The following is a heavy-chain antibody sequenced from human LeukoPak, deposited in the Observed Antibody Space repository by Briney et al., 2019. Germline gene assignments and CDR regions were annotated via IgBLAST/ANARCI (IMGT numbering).Heavy chain of an antibody. V-gene: IGHV3-23*01. CDR3: AKDHANTPVVTN. Sequence: GGSLRLSCAASGFTFSSYGMSWVRQAPGKGLEWVSAISGSGGSTYYADSVTGRFTVSRDNSKNKVDLQMNNLRAEDTAIYYCAKDHANTPVVTNWGQGILVSVSS. CDR1: GFTFSSYG. CDR2: ISGSGGST. J-gene: IGHJ4*02. D-gene: IGHD2-21*02.